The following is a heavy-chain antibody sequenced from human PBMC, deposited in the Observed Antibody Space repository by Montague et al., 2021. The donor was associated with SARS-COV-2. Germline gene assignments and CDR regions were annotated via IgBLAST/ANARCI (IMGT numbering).Heavy chain of an antibody. CDR2: INHRGST. V-gene: IGHV4-34*01. J-gene: IGHJ4*02. Sequence: SETLSLTCAVYGESFSGYYWTWIRQPPGKGLEWIGDINHRGSTKYNPSLKSRVTISVDTSKNQFSLRLSSVTAADTAVYYCARGHQGTTMIVVVMVGEQHYFDYWGQGTLVTVFS. CDR1: GESFSGYY. D-gene: IGHD3-22*01. CDR3: ARGHQGTTMIVVVMVGEQHYFDY.